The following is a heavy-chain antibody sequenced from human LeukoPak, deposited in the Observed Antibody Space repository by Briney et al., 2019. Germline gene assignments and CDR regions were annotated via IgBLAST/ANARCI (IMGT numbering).Heavy chain of an antibody. J-gene: IGHJ4*02. V-gene: IGHV4-4*02. Sequence: SETLSLTCAVSGGSISSSNWWSWVRQPPGKGLEWIGEIYHSRSTNYNPSLKSRVTISVDTSKNQFFLKLSFVTAANAAVYYGGRVKYYGSGSYYNFDYWGQGTLVTVSS. CDR1: GGSISSSNW. D-gene: IGHD3-10*01. CDR2: IYHSRST. CDR3: GRVKYYGSGSYYNFDY.